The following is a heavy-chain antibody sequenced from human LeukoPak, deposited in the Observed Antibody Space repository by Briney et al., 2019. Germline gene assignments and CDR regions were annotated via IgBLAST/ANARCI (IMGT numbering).Heavy chain of an antibody. CDR3: ARDPSPLVGATEESFFDY. CDR1: GGSISSSSYY. D-gene: IGHD1-26*01. V-gene: IGHV4-39*07. CDR2: IYYSGST. Sequence: SETLSLTCTVSGGSISSSSYYWGWIRQPPGKGLEWIGSIYYSGSTYYNPSLKSRVTISVDTSKNQFSLKLSSVTAADTAVYYCARDPSPLVGATEESFFDYWGQGTLVTVSS. J-gene: IGHJ4*02.